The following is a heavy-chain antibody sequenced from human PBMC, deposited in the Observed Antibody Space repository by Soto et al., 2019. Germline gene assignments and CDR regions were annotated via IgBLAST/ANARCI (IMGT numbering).Heavy chain of an antibody. CDR1: GFTFSSYA. J-gene: IGHJ3*02. D-gene: IGHD1-1*01. Sequence: QVQLVESGGGVVQPGRSLRLSCAASGFTFSSYAMHWVRQAPGKGLEWVAVISNDGNNKYYADSVKGRFTISRDNFRNTLYLQMNSRRAEGTAVYYCAKSLRRGNWNARDAFDIWGQGTMVIVSS. V-gene: IGHV3-30-3*02. CDR2: ISNDGNNK. CDR3: AKSLRRGNWNARDAFDI.